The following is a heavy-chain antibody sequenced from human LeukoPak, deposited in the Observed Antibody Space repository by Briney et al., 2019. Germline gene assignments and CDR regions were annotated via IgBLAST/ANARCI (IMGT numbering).Heavy chain of an antibody. Sequence: SETLSLTCTVSGGSISSSSYYWGWIRQPPGKGLEWIGSIYYSGSTYYNPSLKSRVTISVDTSKNQFSLKLSSVTAADTAVYYCARSSYGSGSYNAWFDPWGQGTLVTVSS. CDR3: ARSSYGSGSYNAWFDP. J-gene: IGHJ5*02. CDR1: GGSISSSSYY. CDR2: IYYSGST. V-gene: IGHV4-39*07. D-gene: IGHD3-10*01.